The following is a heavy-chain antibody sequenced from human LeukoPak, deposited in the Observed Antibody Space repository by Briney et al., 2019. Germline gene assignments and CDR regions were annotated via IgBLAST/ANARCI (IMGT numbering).Heavy chain of an antibody. CDR3: ASSPRSSGRKGGFDY. CDR2: IIPIFGTA. Sequence: SVKVSCRASGGTFSSYAISWVRQAPGQGLEWMGGIIPIFGTANYAQKFQGRVTITADESTSTAYMELSSLRSEDTAVYYCASSPRSSGRKGGFDYWGQGTLVTVSS. D-gene: IGHD6-19*01. J-gene: IGHJ4*02. CDR1: GGTFSSYA. V-gene: IGHV1-69*13.